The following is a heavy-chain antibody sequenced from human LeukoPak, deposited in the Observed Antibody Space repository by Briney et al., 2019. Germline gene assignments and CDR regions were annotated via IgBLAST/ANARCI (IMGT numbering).Heavy chain of an antibody. D-gene: IGHD2-2*01. CDR3: AKEGLIVVVPAAMGDY. J-gene: IGHJ4*02. Sequence: GGSLRLSCAASGFTFSSYAMSWVRQAPGKGLEWVSDISGSGGSTYYADYVKGRVNISRDNSKNTLYLQMNSLRAEDTAVYYCAKEGLIVVVPAAMGDYWGQGTLVTVSS. V-gene: IGHV3-23*01. CDR2: ISGSGGST. CDR1: GFTFSSYA.